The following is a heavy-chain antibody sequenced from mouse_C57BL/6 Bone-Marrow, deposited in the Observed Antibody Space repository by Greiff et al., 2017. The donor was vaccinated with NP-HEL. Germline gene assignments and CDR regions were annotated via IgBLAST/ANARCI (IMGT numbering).Heavy chain of an antibody. CDR3: ARRAYHYGTPFAY. Sequence: VQLQQPGAELVKPGASVKLSCKASGYTFTSYWMHWVKQRPGQGLEWIGMIHPNSGSTNYNEKFKSKATLTVDKSSSTAYMQLSSLTSEDSAVYYCARRAYHYGTPFAYWGQGTLVTVSA. CDR1: GYTFTSYW. J-gene: IGHJ3*01. V-gene: IGHV1-64*01. D-gene: IGHD1-1*01. CDR2: IHPNSGST.